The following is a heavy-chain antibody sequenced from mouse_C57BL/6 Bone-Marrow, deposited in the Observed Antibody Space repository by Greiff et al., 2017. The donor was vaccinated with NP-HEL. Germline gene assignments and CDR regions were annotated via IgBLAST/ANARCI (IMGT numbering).Heavy chain of an antibody. CDR3: TRDDDGFAWFAY. CDR2: ISSGGGYI. CDR1: GFTFSSYA. Sequence: EVKLVESGEGLVKPGGSLKLSCAASGFTFSSYAMSWVRQTPEKRLEWVAYISSGGGYIYYADTVKGRFTISRDNARNTLYLQMSSLKSEDTAMYYCTRDDDGFAWFAYWGQGTLVTVSA. D-gene: IGHD2-3*01. V-gene: IGHV5-9-1*02. J-gene: IGHJ3*01.